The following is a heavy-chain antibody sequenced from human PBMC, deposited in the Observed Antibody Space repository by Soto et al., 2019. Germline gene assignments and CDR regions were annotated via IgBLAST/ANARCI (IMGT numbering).Heavy chain of an antibody. CDR3: ARRGIGKYCTNGVCYLDGMDV. D-gene: IGHD2-8*01. CDR2: IDPSDSYT. V-gene: IGHV5-10-1*01. CDR1: GYNFTSYW. J-gene: IGHJ6*02. Sequence: GEALKLYCKGSGYNFTSYWSSWERQMPGKGLEWMGRIDPSDSYTNYSPSFQGHVTISADKSISTAYLQWSSLKASDTAMYYCARRGIGKYCTNGVCYLDGMDVWGQGTTVTVSS.